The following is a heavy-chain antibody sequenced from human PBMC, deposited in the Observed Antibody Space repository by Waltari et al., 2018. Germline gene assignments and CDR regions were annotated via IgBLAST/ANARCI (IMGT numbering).Heavy chain of an antibody. V-gene: IGHV4-61*02. CDR2: IYASGTT. CDR3: ARENILIARLDWSFDL. J-gene: IGHJ2*01. Sequence: QVQLQESGPGLVMPSPTLSLTCSVSGGSFSTDYNYWSWIRQPAGKGLEWIGRIYASGTTNYNPSLKSRVTISIDTSRNQFSLKLTSMTAADTAVYYCARENILIARLDWSFDLWGRGTLVTVSS. D-gene: IGHD3-9*01. CDR1: GGSFSTDYNY.